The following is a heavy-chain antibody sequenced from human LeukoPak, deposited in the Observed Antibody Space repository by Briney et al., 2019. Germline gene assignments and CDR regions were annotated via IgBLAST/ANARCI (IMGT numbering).Heavy chain of an antibody. CDR2: ISGSGDST. CDR3: AKVSTWRYGMDV. CDR1: GLTFSSYA. Sequence: PGGSLRLSCAASGLTFSSYAMSWVRQAPGKGLEWVSKISGSGDSTYYANSVKGRFTISRDNSKNTLYLQMHSLRAEDTAVYYCAKVSTWRYGMDVWGQGTTVTVSS. D-gene: IGHD5-12*01. J-gene: IGHJ6*02. V-gene: IGHV3-23*01.